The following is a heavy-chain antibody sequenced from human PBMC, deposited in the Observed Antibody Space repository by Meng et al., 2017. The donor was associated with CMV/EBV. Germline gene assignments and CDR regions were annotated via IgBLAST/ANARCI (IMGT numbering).Heavy chain of an antibody. J-gene: IGHJ4*01. V-gene: IGHV3-74*01. D-gene: IGHD6-13*01. CDR1: RFTLSSNT. Sequence: ESRFTLSSNTLNWVRQAPGKGLVWVSRTNSDGRNPSYADSVKGRFTISRDNTKNALYLQMNSLGAEDTAVYYCATGYSNSWYSFDYWGLGTLVTVSS. CDR2: TNSDGRNP. CDR3: ATGYSNSWYSFDY.